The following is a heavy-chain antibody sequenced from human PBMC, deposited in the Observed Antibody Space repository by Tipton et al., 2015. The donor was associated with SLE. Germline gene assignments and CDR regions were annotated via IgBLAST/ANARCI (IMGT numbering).Heavy chain of an antibody. Sequence: RSLRLSCAASGFTFSSYAIHWVRQVPGKGLEWVALTSFDGSIKFYADSVMGRFSISRDNSKNTLFLQMNSLRPGDTAVYYCEGGAADGGYKSAIDYGGQGTLVTVSS. CDR2: TSFDGSIK. CDR3: EGGAADGGYKSAIDY. CDR1: GFTFSSYA. V-gene: IGHV3-30*04. D-gene: IGHD5-24*01. J-gene: IGHJ4*02.